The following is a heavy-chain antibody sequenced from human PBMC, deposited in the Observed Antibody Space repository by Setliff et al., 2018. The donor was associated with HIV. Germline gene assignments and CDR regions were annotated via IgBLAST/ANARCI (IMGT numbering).Heavy chain of an antibody. J-gene: IGHJ4*02. Sequence: GESLKISCKGSGYRFTNYWIAWVRQMPGKGLEWMGIIYPGDSDTRYSPTFQGQVTISAGKSMSTAYLQWNSLKASDTAMYYCAGGPGTTSIDYWAQGTLVTVSS. V-gene: IGHV5-51*01. CDR1: GYRFTNYW. CDR2: IYPGDSDT. D-gene: IGHD1-26*01. CDR3: AGGPGTTSIDY.